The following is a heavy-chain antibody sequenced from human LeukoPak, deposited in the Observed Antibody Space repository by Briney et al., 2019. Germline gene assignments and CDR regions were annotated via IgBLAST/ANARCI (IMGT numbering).Heavy chain of an antibody. D-gene: IGHD3-9*01. Sequence: KPSETLSLTCAVYGGSFSGYYWSWIRQPPGKGLEWIGEINHSGSTNYNPSLKSRVTISVDTSKNQFSLKLSSVTAADTAVYYCARGRFGYYDILTGYSYNWFDPWGQGTLVTVSS. CDR1: GGSFSGYY. V-gene: IGHV4-34*01. J-gene: IGHJ5*02. CDR2: INHSGST. CDR3: ARGRFGYYDILTGYSYNWFDP.